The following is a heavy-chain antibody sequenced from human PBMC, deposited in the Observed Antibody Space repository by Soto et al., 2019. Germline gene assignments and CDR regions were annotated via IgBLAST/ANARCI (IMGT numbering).Heavy chain of an antibody. D-gene: IGHD6-19*01. CDR3: ARDLAVAPQPPGWFDP. CDR2: INPSGGST. Sequence: GASVEVSCRASGYTFTSYYMHWVRQAPGQGLEWMGIINPSGGSTSYAQKFQGRVTMTRDTSTSTVYMELSSLRSEDTAVYYCARDLAVAPQPPGWFDPWGQGTLVTVPQ. V-gene: IGHV1-46*01. CDR1: GYTFTSYY. J-gene: IGHJ5*02.